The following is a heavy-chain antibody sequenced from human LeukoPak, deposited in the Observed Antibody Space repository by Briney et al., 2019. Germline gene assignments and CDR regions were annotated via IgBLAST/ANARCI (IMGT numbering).Heavy chain of an antibody. Sequence: ASVKVSCKASGYTFTSYGISWVRQAPGQGLEWMGWISAYNGNTNYAQKLQGRVTMTTDTSTSTAYMELRSLRSDDTAVYYCARDGGTYCSSTSCYGGDYWGQGTLVTVSS. J-gene: IGHJ4*02. CDR1: GYTFTSYG. CDR2: ISAYNGNT. D-gene: IGHD2-2*01. CDR3: ARDGGTYCSSTSCYGGDY. V-gene: IGHV1-18*01.